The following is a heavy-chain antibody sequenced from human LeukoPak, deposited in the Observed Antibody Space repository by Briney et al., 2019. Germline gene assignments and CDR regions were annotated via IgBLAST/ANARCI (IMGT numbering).Heavy chain of an antibody. Sequence: ASVKVSCKASGGTFSSYAISWVRQAPGQGLEWMGWINPNSGGTNYAQKFQGRVTMTRDTSISTAYMELSRLRSDDTAVYYCARDKYSGSTQAWFDPWGQGTLVTVSS. V-gene: IGHV1-2*02. CDR1: GGTFSSYA. D-gene: IGHD1-26*01. CDR3: ARDKYSGSTQAWFDP. J-gene: IGHJ5*02. CDR2: INPNSGGT.